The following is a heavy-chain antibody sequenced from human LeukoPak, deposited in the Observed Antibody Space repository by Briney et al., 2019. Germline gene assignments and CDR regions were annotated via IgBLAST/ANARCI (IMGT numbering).Heavy chain of an antibody. D-gene: IGHD2-15*01. CDR2: ISAYNGNT. CDR1: GYTFTSYG. CDR3: ATRDCSGGRCYGYYYSYMDV. Sequence: ASVKVSCKASGYTFTSYGISWVRQAPGQGLEWMGWISAYNGNTNYAQKFQGRVTMTEDTSTDTAYMELSSLRSEDTAVYYCATRDCSGGRCYGYYYSYMDVWGKGTTVTVSS. J-gene: IGHJ6*03. V-gene: IGHV1-18*01.